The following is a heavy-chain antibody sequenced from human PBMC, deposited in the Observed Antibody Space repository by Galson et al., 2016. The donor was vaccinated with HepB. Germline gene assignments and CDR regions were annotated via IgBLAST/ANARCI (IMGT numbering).Heavy chain of an antibody. V-gene: IGHV3-53*01. D-gene: IGHD6-6*01. CDR2: IYSGGNT. CDR3: TRRPGN. J-gene: IGHJ4*02. Sequence: SLRLSCAASGFTVGNNYMSWVRQAPGKGLEWVPSIYSGGNTIYADSVKGRFTITRDSSKNTLYLQMNSLTAEDTAVYYCTRRPGNWGQGTLVTVSS. CDR1: GFTVGNNY.